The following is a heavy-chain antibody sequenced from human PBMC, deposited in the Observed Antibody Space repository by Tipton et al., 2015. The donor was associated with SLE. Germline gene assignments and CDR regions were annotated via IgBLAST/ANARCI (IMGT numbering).Heavy chain of an antibody. V-gene: IGHV4-30-4*07. J-gene: IGHJ6*02. CDR2: INYSGTT. D-gene: IGHD3-16*01. CDR1: GGSISSGGYS. CDR3: WGYYNYGMDV. Sequence: LRLSCAVSGGSISSGGYSWSWIRQPPGKGLECIGNINYSGTTSYNPSLKSRVTMSVDTSQNQFSLTLRSVTAADTAVYFCWGYYNYGMDVWGQGTTVTVSS.